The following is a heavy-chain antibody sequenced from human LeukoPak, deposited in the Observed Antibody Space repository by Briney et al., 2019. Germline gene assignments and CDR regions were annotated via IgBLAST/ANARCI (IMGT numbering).Heavy chain of an antibody. CDR1: GGSFSGYY. D-gene: IGHD2-2*02. CDR3: ARGRYCSSTSCYTYCDY. J-gene: IGHJ4*02. V-gene: IGHV4-34*01. CDR2: INHSGST. Sequence: PSETLSLTCAVYGGSFSGYYWSWIRQPPGKGLEWIGEINHSGSTNYNPSLKSRVTISVDTSKNQFSLKLSSVTAADTAVYYCARGRYCSSTSCYTYCDYWGQGTLVIVSS.